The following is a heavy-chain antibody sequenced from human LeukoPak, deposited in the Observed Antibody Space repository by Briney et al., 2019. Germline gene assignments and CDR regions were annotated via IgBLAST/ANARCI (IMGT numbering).Heavy chain of an antibody. J-gene: IGHJ4*02. Sequence: GGSLRLSCAASGFTVSSNYMSWVRQAPGKGLEWVSVIYSGGSTHYADSVKGRFTISRHNSKNTLYLQMNSLRAEDTAVYYCAGTDDRSRGDYWGQGTLVTVSS. CDR1: GFTVSSNY. V-gene: IGHV3-53*04. D-gene: IGHD3-22*01. CDR3: AGTDDRSRGDY. CDR2: IYSGGST.